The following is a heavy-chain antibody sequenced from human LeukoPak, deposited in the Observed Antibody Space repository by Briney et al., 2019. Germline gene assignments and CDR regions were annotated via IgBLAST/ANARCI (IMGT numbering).Heavy chain of an antibody. Sequence: PGGSLRLSCAASGFTFSTYCMHWVRQAPGKGPMWVSRICPDGTVTNYADSVKARFIISRDNARNTVCLQMNSLRVEGTAVYYCVRDFRSADYWGQGTLVTVSS. J-gene: IGHJ4*02. V-gene: IGHV3-74*01. CDR3: VRDFRSADY. CDR1: GFTFSTYC. CDR2: ICPDGTVT.